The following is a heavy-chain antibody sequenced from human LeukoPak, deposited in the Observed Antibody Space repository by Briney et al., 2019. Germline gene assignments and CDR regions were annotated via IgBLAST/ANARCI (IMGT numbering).Heavy chain of an antibody. V-gene: IGHV4-59*05. D-gene: IGHD5/OR15-5a*01. CDR3: TRAPDSVGWFDP. J-gene: IGHJ5*02. Sequence: PSETLSLTCTVSGGSISSYYWSWIRQPPGKGLEWIGSIYYSGSTYYKPSLKSRVTISVDTSKNQFSLKLTSVTAADTAVYYCTRAPDSVGWFDPWGQETPVTVSS. CDR2: IYYSGST. CDR1: GGSISSYY.